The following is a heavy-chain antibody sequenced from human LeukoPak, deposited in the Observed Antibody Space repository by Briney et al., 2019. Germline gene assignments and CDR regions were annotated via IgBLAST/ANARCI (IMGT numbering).Heavy chain of an antibody. J-gene: IGHJ4*02. CDR2: ISNNGGST. V-gene: IGHV3-64D*09. Sequence: GGSLRLSCSASGXTFSRYAMHWVRQAPGKGLQYVSTISNNGGSTYYADSVKGRFTISRDNSKNTLYLQMSSLRAEDTALYYCVKDYYDSSGYLDNWGQGTLVTVSS. CDR3: VKDYYDSSGYLDN. CDR1: GXTFSRYA. D-gene: IGHD3-22*01.